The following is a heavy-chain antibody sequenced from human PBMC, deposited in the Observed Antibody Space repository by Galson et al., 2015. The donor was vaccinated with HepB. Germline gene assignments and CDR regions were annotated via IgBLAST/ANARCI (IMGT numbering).Heavy chain of an antibody. V-gene: IGHV3-53*04. Sequence: SLRLSCAASGITVSTNYLSWVRQAPGKGLEWVSIIYSGGSTYYADSVKGRFTISRHNSKNTLYLQMNSLRAEDTAVYYCARDYRGISRWYFDLWGRGTLVTVSS. J-gene: IGHJ2*01. CDR2: IYSGGST. CDR1: GITVSTNY. CDR3: ARDYRGISRWYFDL. D-gene: IGHD2-15*01.